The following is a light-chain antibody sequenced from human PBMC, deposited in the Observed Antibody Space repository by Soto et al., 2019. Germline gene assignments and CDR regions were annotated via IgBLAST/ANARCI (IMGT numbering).Light chain of an antibody. J-gene: IGKJ1*01. Sequence: DSQMTQSPSTLSASVGDRVTITCRASRAISRWLAWYQQKPGKAPKLLIYDASSVQTGVPSRFSGRGSGTEFTLTISSLQPDDFATFYCQQYNTYSPTFGQGTKVDIK. V-gene: IGKV1-5*01. CDR1: RAISRW. CDR2: DAS. CDR3: QQYNTYSPT.